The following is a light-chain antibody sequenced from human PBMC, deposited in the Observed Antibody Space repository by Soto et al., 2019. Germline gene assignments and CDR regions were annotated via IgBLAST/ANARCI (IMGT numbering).Light chain of an antibody. Sequence: KFMLTQPHSVSESPGKTVTISCTRSSGSIASNYVQWYQQRPGSAPTTVIYEDNQRPSGVPDRFSGSIDSSSNSASLTISGLKTEDEADYYCQSYDSSIVVFGSGTKLIVL. CDR3: QSYDSSIVV. CDR2: EDN. CDR1: SGSIASNY. V-gene: IGLV6-57*04. J-gene: IGLJ2*01.